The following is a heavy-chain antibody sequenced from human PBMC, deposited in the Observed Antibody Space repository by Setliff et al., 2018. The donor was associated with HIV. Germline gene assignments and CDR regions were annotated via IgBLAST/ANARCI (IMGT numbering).Heavy chain of an antibody. CDR2: THASGTT. CDR1: GGSISGDF. J-gene: IGHJ4*02. V-gene: IGHV4-4*07. CDR3: ARQTATGTSATFDS. D-gene: IGHD2-21*02. Sequence: SETLSLTCPVSGGSISGDFWTWIRQPAGEGLEWIGRTHASGTTQCEPSLKNRCSMSIDTSKNQFSLKLSSVTAADTAVYYCARQTATGTSATFDSWGQGSLVTVSS.